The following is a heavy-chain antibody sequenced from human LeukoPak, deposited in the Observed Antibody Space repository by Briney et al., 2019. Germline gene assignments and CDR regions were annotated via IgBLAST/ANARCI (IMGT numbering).Heavy chain of an antibody. D-gene: IGHD3-22*01. Sequence: PGGTLRLSCAAAGFTFSSYGLSWVRQAPGKGLEWVSAISGGGGNTYYADSVKGRFTISRDNSKNTLYLQMNSLRADHTAVYYCAKDLYYDSSGYQFDYWGQGTLVTVSS. CDR2: ISGGGGNT. CDR3: AKDLYYDSSGYQFDY. J-gene: IGHJ4*02. V-gene: IGHV3-23*01. CDR1: GFTFSSYG.